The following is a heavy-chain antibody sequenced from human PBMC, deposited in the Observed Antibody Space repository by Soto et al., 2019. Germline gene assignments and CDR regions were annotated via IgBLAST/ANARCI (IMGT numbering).Heavy chain of an antibody. D-gene: IGHD2-2*01. CDR2: IKQDGSEK. CDR3: ARVGDIVVVPAAWRGYYYYYYGMDV. J-gene: IGHJ6*02. Sequence: LRLSCAASGFTFSSYWMSWVRQAPGKGLEWVANIKQDGSEKYYVDSVKGRFTISRDNAKNSLYLQMNSLRAEDTAVYYCARVGDIVVVPAAWRGYYYYYYGMDVWGQGTTVTVSS. V-gene: IGHV3-7*01. CDR1: GFTFSSYW.